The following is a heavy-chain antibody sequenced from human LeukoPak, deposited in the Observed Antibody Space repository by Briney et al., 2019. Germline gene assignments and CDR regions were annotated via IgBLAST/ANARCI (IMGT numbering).Heavy chain of an antibody. D-gene: IGHD3-10*01. V-gene: IGHV4-59*01. CDR1: GGSISPYF. Sequence: PSETLSLTCTVSGGSISPYFWSWMRQTPGKGLEWIGYISYTGSTNYNPALKSRVTISVDTSKNQFSLQLTSVTAADTAVYYCARDDYRGVANFDPWGQGTLVTVSS. CDR3: ARDDYRGVANFDP. CDR2: ISYTGST. J-gene: IGHJ5*02.